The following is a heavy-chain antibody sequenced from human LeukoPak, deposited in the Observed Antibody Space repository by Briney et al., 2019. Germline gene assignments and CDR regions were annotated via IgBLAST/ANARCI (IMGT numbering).Heavy chain of an antibody. CDR3: ARAKDSGRYGPHDD. V-gene: IGHV3-66*01. Sequence: QTGGSLRLSCAASGFTVSSNYMSWVRQAPGKGLEWVSIIYSGGSTYYADSVKGRLTISRDNSKNTLYLQMNSLRAEDTAVYYCARAKDSGRYGPHDDWGQGTLVTVSS. CDR2: IYSGGST. CDR1: GFTVSSNY. J-gene: IGHJ4*02. D-gene: IGHD6-19*01.